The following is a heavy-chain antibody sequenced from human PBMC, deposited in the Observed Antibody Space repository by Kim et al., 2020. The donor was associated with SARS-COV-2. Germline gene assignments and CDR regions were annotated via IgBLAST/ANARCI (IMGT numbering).Heavy chain of an antibody. CDR1: GGSISSGGYY. D-gene: IGHD2-2*01. V-gene: IGHV4-31*03. J-gene: IGHJ4*02. Sequence: SETLSLTCTVSGGSISSGGYYWSWIRQHPGKGLEWIGYIYYSGSTYYNPSLKSRVTISVDTSKNQFSLKLSSVTAADTAVYYCARGGEGYCSSTSCYLPYDYWGQGTLVTVSS. CDR3: ARGGEGYCSSTSCYLPYDY. CDR2: IYYSGST.